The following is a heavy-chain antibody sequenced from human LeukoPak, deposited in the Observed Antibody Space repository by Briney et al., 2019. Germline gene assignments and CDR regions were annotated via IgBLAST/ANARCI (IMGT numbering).Heavy chain of an antibody. J-gene: IGHJ4*02. CDR1: GGSISSYY. CDR3: ARTSYSSGWDHFDY. D-gene: IGHD6-19*01. V-gene: IGHV4-4*07. Sequence: KASETLSLTCTVSGGSISSYYWSWIRQPAGKGLEWMGRIYTSGSTNYNPSLKSRVTMSVDTSKNQFSLKLSSVTAADTAVYYCARTSYSSGWDHFDYWGQGTLVTVSS. CDR2: IYTSGST.